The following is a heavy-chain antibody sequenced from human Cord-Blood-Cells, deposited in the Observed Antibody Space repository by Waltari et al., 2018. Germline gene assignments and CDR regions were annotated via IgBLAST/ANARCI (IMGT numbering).Heavy chain of an antibody. Sequence: QLPLVQSAAEVKKPGASVKVSCKASGYPFTGSYVTGVRPAHGQGLEWMGWINPNSGGTNYAQKFQGRVTMTRDTSISTAYMELSRLRSDDTAVYYCARALRDWFDPWGQGTLVTVSS. V-gene: IGHV1-2*02. CDR2: INPNSGGT. CDR3: ARALRDWFDP. J-gene: IGHJ5*02. CDR1: GYPFTGSY.